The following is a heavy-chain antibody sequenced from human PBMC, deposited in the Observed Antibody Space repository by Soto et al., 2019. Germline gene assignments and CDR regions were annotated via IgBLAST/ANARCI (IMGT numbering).Heavy chain of an antibody. J-gene: IGHJ6*02. CDR3: ARRREHFDWLLNGDYYYGMDV. Sequence: SETLSLTCTVSGGSIRSTGFHWSWIRQHPGKGLEWIGYIYYSGSTYYNPSLKSRVTISVDTSKNQFSLKLSSVTAADTAVYYCARRREHFDWLLNGDYYYGMDVWGQGTTVTVSS. V-gene: IGHV4-30-4*01. CDR1: GGSIRSTGFH. D-gene: IGHD3-9*01. CDR2: IYYSGST.